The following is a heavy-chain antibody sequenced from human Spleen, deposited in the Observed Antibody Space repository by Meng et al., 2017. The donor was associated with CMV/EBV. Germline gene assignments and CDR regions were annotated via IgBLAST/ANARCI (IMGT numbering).Heavy chain of an antibody. J-gene: IGHJ4*02. V-gene: IGHV3-9*01. D-gene: IGHD3-22*01. CDR3: ASSYFTYYYESSGYSHRDLDSF. CDR1: GFTFDDFA. CDR2: ISGNTGFI. Sequence: GGSLRLSCTASGFTFDDFAMHWVRQTPGEGLEWVSGISGNTGFIGYADSVKGRFTISRDNAKNSLYLQMNSLRAEDTAVYYCASSYFTYYYESSGYSHRDLDSFWGQGTLVTVSS.